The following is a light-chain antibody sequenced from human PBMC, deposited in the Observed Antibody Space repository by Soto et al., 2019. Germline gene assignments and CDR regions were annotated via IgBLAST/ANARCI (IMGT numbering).Light chain of an antibody. Sequence: DIQMSQSPSSLSASVGDRVTITFRASQTISTYLNWYQQKPGKAPKVLIYGASSLQSGVPTRFSGSGSGTDFTLTISSLQPEDSATYYCQQSYSYTRMFGQGTKVDI. CDR2: GAS. CDR1: QTISTY. CDR3: QQSYSYTRM. V-gene: IGKV1-39*01. J-gene: IGKJ1*01.